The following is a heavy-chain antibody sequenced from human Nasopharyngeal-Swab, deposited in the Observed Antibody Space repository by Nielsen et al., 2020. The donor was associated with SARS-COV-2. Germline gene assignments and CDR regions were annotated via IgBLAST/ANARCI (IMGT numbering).Heavy chain of an antibody. D-gene: IGHD2-15*01. CDR1: GYSFTNYW. J-gene: IGHJ5*02. CDR2: IDPSDSYT. V-gene: IGHV5-10-1*01. CDR3: ARPVVAATCWFDP. Sequence: GESLKISCKGSGYSFTNYWISWVRQMPGKGLEWMGRIDPSDSYTNYSPSFQGHVTISADKSISTAYLQWSSLKASDTAMYYCARPVVAATCWFDPWGQGTLVTVSS.